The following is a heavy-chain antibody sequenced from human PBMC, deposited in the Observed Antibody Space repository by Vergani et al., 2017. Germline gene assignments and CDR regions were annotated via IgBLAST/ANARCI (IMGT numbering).Heavy chain of an antibody. V-gene: IGHV5-51*03. Sequence: EVELVQSGPEMRKPGESLKISCKGSEYSFGNYWIGWVRQMPGKGLEWMGIIYPADFDTRYSPSFQGQVTISVDKSIITAYLQRSCLKASDRAMYYCARLYGRNSSWSKYFYSLGQGTLVTVSS. J-gene: IGHJ4*02. CDR2: IYPADFDT. D-gene: IGHD2/OR15-2a*01. CDR1: EYSFGNYW. CDR3: ARLYGRNSSWSKYFYS.